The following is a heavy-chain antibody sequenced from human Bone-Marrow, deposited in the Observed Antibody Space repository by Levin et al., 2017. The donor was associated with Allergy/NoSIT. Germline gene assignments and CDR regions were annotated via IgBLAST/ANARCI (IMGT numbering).Heavy chain of an antibody. CDR2: INAGNGNT. CDR3: ARVPYCSSTSCYGYDAFDI. Sequence: ASVKVSCKASGYTFTSYAMHWVRQAPGQGLEWMGWINAGNGNTKYSQKFQGRVTITRDTSASTAYMELSSLRSEDTAVYYCARVPYCSSTSCYGYDAFDIWGQGTMVTVSS. CDR1: GYTFTSYA. V-gene: IGHV1-3*01. J-gene: IGHJ3*02. D-gene: IGHD2-2*01.